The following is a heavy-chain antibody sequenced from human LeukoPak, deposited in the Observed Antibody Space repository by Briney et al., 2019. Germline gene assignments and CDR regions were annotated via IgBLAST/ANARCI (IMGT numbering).Heavy chain of an antibody. V-gene: IGHV3-74*01. Sequence: GGSLRLSCAASGFTFSNYWMHWVRQTPGKGLVWVSRINTDGTGTSYADSVKGRFTISRDGAKNTLYLQMSGLRAEDTAVYYCARLKSGSYYPIDYWGQGTLVTVSS. J-gene: IGHJ4*02. CDR2: INTDGTGT. CDR3: ARLKSGSYYPIDY. CDR1: GFTFSNYW. D-gene: IGHD1-26*01.